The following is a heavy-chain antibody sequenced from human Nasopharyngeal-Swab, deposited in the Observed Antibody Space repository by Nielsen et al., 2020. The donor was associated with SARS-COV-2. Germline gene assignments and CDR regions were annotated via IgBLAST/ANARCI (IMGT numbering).Heavy chain of an antibody. V-gene: IGHV4-31*03. CDR3: AREALAEITIFGVVSRYGMDV. CDR2: IYYSGST. D-gene: IGHD3-3*01. Sequence: SETPSLTCTVSGGSISSGGYYWSWIRQHPGKGLEWNGYIYYSGSTYYNPSLKSRVTISVDTSKNQFSLKLSSVTAADTAVYYCAREALAEITIFGVVSRYGMDVWGQGTTVTVSS. J-gene: IGHJ6*02. CDR1: GGSISSGGYY.